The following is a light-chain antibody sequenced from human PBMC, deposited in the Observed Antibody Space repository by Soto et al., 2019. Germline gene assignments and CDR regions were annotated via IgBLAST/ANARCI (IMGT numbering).Light chain of an antibody. CDR2: DAS. V-gene: IGKV3-20*01. Sequence: EIVLTQSPGTLSLSPGERATLSCRASQSVSGTFLAWYQQKPGQAPSLLIYDASIRATGIPARFSGSGSGTDFTLTISRLEPEDFAVYYCQHYGSSPQAFGQGTKVEIK. CDR1: QSVSGTF. CDR3: QHYGSSPQA. J-gene: IGKJ1*01.